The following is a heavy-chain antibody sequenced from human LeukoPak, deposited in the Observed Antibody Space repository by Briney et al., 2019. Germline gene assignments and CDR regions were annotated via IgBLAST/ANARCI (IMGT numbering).Heavy chain of an antibody. J-gene: IGHJ3*02. CDR2: NYPGDSAT. Sequence: GESLKISCKGSGYSFTNYWIGWVRQMPGKGLEWMGINYPGDSATRYSPSFQGQVTISADKSIDTAYLQWSSLKASDTAIYYCARQGGQWLVQGAFDIWGQGTMVTVSS. V-gene: IGHV5-51*01. CDR3: ARQGGQWLVQGAFDI. CDR1: GYSFTNYW. D-gene: IGHD6-19*01.